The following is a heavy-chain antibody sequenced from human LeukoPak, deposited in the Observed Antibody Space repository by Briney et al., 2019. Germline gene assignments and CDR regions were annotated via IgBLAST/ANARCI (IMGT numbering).Heavy chain of an antibody. J-gene: IGHJ4*02. CDR1: GGSISSSSYY. Sequence: SETLSLTCTVSGGSISSSSYYWGWIRQPPGKGLEWIGSIYYSGSTYYNPSLKSRVTISVDTSKNQFSLKLSSVTAADTAVYYCASPYCSGGSCYSINYWGQGTLVTVSS. V-gene: IGHV4-39*01. CDR3: ASPYCSGGSCYSINY. CDR2: IYYSGST. D-gene: IGHD2-15*01.